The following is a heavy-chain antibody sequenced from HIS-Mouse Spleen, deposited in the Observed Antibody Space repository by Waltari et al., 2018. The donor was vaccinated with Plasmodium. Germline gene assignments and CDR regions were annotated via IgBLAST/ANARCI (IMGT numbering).Heavy chain of an antibody. CDR3: ARRRSNNHYYHSNPDWFDP. Sequence: QVQLVQSGAEVKKPGASVKVSCKASGYTFTGYYMHWVRQAPGQGLEWMGWINPNSGGTNYAQKFQGRVTMTRDTSISTAYMELSRLRSDDTAVYYCARRRSNNHYYHSNPDWFDPWGQGTLVTVSS. CDR1: GYTFTGYY. J-gene: IGHJ5*02. V-gene: IGHV1-2*02. CDR2: INPNSGGT. D-gene: IGHD3-22*01.